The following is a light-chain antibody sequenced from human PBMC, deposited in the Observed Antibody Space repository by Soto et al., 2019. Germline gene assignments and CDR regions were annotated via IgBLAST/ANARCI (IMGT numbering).Light chain of an antibody. CDR1: SSDGGAYDY. Sequence: QSVLTQPASVSGSPGQSITISCTGTSSDGGAYDYVSWYQQHPDKAPKLMIYEVSNRPAGVSNRFSGSKSVNTAILTISGLQAEDEADYYCSSYTSSSTRVFGTGTKLTVL. V-gene: IGLV2-14*03. CDR2: EVS. CDR3: SSYTSSSTRV. J-gene: IGLJ1*01.